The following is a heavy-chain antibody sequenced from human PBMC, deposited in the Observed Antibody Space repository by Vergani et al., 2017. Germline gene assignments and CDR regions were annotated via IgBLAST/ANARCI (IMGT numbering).Heavy chain of an antibody. Sequence: QVQLQESGPGLVKPSETLSLTCTVSGGSIISYYWSWIRQPPGKGLEWIGYIYYSGSTNYNPSLKSRVTISVDTSKNQFSLKLSSVTAADTAVYYCARATVTDAFDIWGQGTMVTVSS. V-gene: IGHV4-59*01. D-gene: IGHD4-17*01. CDR2: IYYSGST. J-gene: IGHJ3*02. CDR3: ARATVTDAFDI. CDR1: GGSIISYY.